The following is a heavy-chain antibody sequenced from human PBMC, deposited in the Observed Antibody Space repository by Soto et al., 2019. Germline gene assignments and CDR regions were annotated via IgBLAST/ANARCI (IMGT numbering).Heavy chain of an antibody. Sequence: EVQLLESGGGLVQPGGSLRLSCAASGFTFSSYAMTWVRQAAGKGLEWVSALSGNSRNIFLAGSVKGRFTSSRDNSKNTMYLQMNSRRAEGTAMCYWPKASTASWGVFDYWGQGDRITVSS. J-gene: IGHJ4*02. D-gene: IGHD2-2*01. CDR2: LSGNSRNI. CDR1: GFTFSSYA. V-gene: IGHV3-23*01. CDR3: PKASTASWGVFDY.